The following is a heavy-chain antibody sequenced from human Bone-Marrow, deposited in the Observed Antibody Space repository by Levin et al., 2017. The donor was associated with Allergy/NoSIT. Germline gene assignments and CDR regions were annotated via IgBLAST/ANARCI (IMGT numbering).Heavy chain of an antibody. CDR3: ARVGYSSGWYRS. J-gene: IGHJ5*02. CDR2: IYSGGST. CDR1: GFTVSSNY. Sequence: LSLTCAASGFTVSSNYMSWVRQAPGKGLEWVSVIYSGGSTDYADSVKGRFTISRDNSKNTLYLQMNSLRAEDTAVYYCARVGYSSGWYRSWGQGTLVTVSS. V-gene: IGHV3-53*01. D-gene: IGHD6-19*01.